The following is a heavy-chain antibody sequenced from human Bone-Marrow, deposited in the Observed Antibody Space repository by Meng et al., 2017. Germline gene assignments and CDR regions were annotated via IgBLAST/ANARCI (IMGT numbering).Heavy chain of an antibody. CDR3: AKDLLVGSTGAFDP. V-gene: IGHV3-30*18. Sequence: QVQLVESGGGVVQPGRSLRLSCAASGFTFSTHGMHWVRQAPGKGLEWLAGILYDGSNRYYADSVKGRFTVSRDNSKNTVHLQVNSLRVEDTAVYYCAKDLLVGSTGAFDPWGQGTLVTVSS. CDR1: GFTFSTHG. J-gene: IGHJ5*02. D-gene: IGHD1-26*01. CDR2: ILYDGSNR.